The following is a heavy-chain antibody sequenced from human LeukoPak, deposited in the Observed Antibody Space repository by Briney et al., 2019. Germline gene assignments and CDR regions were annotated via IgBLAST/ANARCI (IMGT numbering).Heavy chain of an antibody. V-gene: IGHV4-59*01. J-gene: IGHJ6*03. D-gene: IGHD3-3*01. Sequence: SETLSLTCTVSGGSISSYYWSWIRQPPGKGLEWIGYIYYSGSTNYNPSLKSRVTISVDTSKNQFSLKLSSVTAADTAVYYCAKVSLLEWRGYYYYMDVWGKGTTVTVSS. CDR2: IYYSGST. CDR3: AKVSLLEWRGYYYYMDV. CDR1: GGSISSYY.